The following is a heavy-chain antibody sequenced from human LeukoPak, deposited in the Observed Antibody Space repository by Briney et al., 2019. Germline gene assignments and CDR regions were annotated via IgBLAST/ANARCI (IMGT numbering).Heavy chain of an antibody. D-gene: IGHD1-1*01. CDR2: IYHNGNT. Sequence: PSETLSLTCAVSGGSISSGGYSWSWIRQPPGKGLEWIGYIYHNGNTYYSPSLKSRVTISVDRSKNQFSLKLSSVTAADTAVYYCAREGWNDADYYYYYGMDVWGQGTTVTVSS. V-gene: IGHV4-30-2*01. J-gene: IGHJ6*02. CDR3: AREGWNDADYYYYYGMDV. CDR1: GGSISSGGYS.